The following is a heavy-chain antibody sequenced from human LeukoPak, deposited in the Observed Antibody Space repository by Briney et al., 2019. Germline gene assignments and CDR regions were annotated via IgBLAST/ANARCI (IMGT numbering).Heavy chain of an antibody. CDR2: INHSGST. J-gene: IGHJ4*02. CDR3: ARGPRYYYGSGSFDY. CDR1: GGSFSGYY. D-gene: IGHD3-10*01. V-gene: IGHV4-34*01. Sequence: SETLSLTCAVYGGSFSGYYWSWFRQPPGKGLEWIGEINHSGSTNYNPSLSLKSRVTISVDTSKNQFSLMLSSVTAADTAVYYCARGPRYYYGSGSFDYWGQGTLVTVSS.